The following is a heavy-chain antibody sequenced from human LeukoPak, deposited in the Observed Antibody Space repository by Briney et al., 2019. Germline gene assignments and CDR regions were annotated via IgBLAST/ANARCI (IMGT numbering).Heavy chain of an antibody. CDR2: MYYGGSP. CDR1: GGSISSFY. CDR3: VTGRYNYGWYDH. Sequence: PSETLSLTCTVSGGSISSFYWSWIRQPPGKGLEWIGYMYYGGSPNYNPSLKSRVITSLDTSKKQFSLKLNSVTTADTALYYCVTGRYNYGWYDHWGQGILVIVSS. D-gene: IGHD1-14*01. V-gene: IGHV4-59*13. J-gene: IGHJ5*02.